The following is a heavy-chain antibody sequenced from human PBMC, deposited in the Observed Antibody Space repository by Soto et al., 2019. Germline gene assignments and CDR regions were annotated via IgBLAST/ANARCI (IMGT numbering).Heavy chain of an antibody. Sequence: GGSLRLSCAASGFTFSSYGMHWVRQAPGKGLEWVAVISHDGSNKYYADSVKGRFTISRDNSKNTLYLQMNSLRAEDTAVYYCAKDPRRYCTNGVCYTLGFSGFDYWGQGTLVTVSS. J-gene: IGHJ4*02. CDR3: AKDPRRYCTNGVCYTLGFSGFDY. V-gene: IGHV3-30*18. CDR1: GFTFSSYG. CDR2: ISHDGSNK. D-gene: IGHD2-8*01.